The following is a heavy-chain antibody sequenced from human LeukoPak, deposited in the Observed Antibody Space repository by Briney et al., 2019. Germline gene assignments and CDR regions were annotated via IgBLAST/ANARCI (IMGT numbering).Heavy chain of an antibody. CDR1: GGTFSSYA. J-gene: IGHJ4*02. CDR2: IIPILGIA. V-gene: IGHV1-69*04. Sequence: ASVKVSCKASGGTFSSYAISWVRQAPGQGLEWMGRIIPILGIANYAQKFQGRVTITADKSTSTAYMELSSLRSEDTAVYYCARQGGREAAAGIPYWGQGTLVTVSS. CDR3: ARQGGREAAAGIPY. D-gene: IGHD6-13*01.